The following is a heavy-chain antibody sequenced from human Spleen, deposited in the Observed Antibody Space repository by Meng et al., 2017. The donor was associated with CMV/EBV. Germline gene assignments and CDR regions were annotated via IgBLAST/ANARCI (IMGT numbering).Heavy chain of an antibody. CDR3: ARVWSSGGTDY. V-gene: IGHV4-61*01. CDR2: IYYSGST. D-gene: IGHD6-19*01. J-gene: IGHJ4*02. CDR1: GGSVSSGSCY. Sequence: SETLSLTCTVSGGSVSSGSCYWSWIRQPPGKGLEWIGYIYYSGSTNYNTSLKSRVTIAVDTSKNLFSLKLSSVTAADTAVYYCARVWSSGGTDYWGQGTLVTVSS.